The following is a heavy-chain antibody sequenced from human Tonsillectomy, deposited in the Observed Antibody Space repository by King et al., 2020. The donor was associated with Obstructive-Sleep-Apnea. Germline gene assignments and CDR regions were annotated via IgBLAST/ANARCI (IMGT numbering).Heavy chain of an antibody. CDR1: GFTFDDYA. Sequence: QLVQSGGGLVQPGRSLRLSCAASGFTFDDYAMHWVRQAPGKGLEWVSGISWNSDTIGYADSVKGRFTISRDNAKNSLYLQMNSRRVGDTASYYCAKACGWRTDYNYPHDFWGQGTLVTVSS. J-gene: IGHJ4*02. V-gene: IGHV3-9*01. CDR3: AKACGWRTDYNYPHDF. CDR2: ISWNSDTI. D-gene: IGHD3-10*01.